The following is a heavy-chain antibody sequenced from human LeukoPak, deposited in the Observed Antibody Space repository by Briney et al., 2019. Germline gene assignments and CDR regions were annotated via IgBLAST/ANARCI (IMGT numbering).Heavy chain of an antibody. J-gene: IGHJ4*02. V-gene: IGHV3-49*04. CDR3: TRDQTPYY. CDR2: IRSKIYGGTP. Sequence: GGSLRLSRTASGFTFGDYAMTWVRQAPGKGLEWVGFIRSKIYGGTPEYAASVKGRFTISRDDSNSIAYLEMDSLKTDDTAVYYCTRDQTPYYWGQGTLVTVSS. CDR1: GFTFGDYA.